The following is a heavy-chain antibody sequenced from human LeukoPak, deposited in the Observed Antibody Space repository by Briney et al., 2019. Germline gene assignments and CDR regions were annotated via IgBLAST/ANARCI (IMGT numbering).Heavy chain of an antibody. V-gene: IGHV4-4*02. CDR2: IYHSGST. CDR3: ARVPYSSSWPGFDP. CDR1: GGSISSSNW. Sequence: PSGTLSLTCDVSGGSISSSNWWSWVRQPPGKGLEWIGEIYHSGSTNYNPSLKSRVTISVDKSKNQFSLKLSSVTAADTAVYYCARVPYSSSWPGFDPWGQGTLVTVSS. J-gene: IGHJ5*02. D-gene: IGHD6-13*01.